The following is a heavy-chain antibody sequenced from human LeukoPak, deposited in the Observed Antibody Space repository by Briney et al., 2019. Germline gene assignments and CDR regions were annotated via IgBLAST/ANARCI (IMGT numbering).Heavy chain of an antibody. D-gene: IGHD3-22*01. CDR3: ARGTDYYDRAYYGMDV. CDR2: ISAYNGNT. J-gene: IGHJ6*02. Sequence: ASVKVSCKASGYTFTSYDINWVRQATGQGFEWMGWISAYNGNTNYAQKLQGRVTMTTDTSTSTAYMELRSLRSDDTAVYYCARGTDYYDRAYYGMDVWGQGTTVTVSS. CDR1: GYTFTSYD. V-gene: IGHV1-18*01.